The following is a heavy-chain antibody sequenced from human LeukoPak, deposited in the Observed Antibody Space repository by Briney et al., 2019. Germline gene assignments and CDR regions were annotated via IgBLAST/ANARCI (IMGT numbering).Heavy chain of an antibody. V-gene: IGHV3-30*04. CDR1: GFTFSSYA. D-gene: IGHD7-27*01. CDR3: VANWGTGFDY. J-gene: IGHJ4*02. CDR2: ISYDGSNK. Sequence: GRSLRLSCAASGFTFSSYAMHWVRQAPGKGLEWVAVISYDGSNKYYADSVKGRFTISRDNSKNTLYLQMNSLRAEDTAVYYCVANWGTGFDYWGQGTLVTVSS.